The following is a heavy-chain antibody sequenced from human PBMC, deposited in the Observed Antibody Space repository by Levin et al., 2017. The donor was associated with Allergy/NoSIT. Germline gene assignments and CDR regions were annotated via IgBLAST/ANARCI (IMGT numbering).Heavy chain of an antibody. CDR2: IYPGDSDT. J-gene: IGHJ6*02. CDR1: GYSFTTYW. V-gene: IGHV5-51*01. D-gene: IGHD4-23*01. CDR3: ATREYGGNLWFYGMDV. Sequence: GESLKISCKGSGYSFTTYWIGWVRQMPGKGLEWMGIIYPGDSDTRYSPSFQGQVTISADKSISTAYLQWSSLKASDTAMYYCATREYGGNLWFYGMDVWGQGTTVTVSS.